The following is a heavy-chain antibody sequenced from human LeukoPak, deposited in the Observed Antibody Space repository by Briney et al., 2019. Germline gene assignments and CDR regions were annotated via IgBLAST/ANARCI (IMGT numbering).Heavy chain of an antibody. D-gene: IGHD2-15*01. J-gene: IGHJ5*02. Sequence: PSETLSLTCTVSGGSISSYYWSWIRQPPGKGLEWIGYIYYSGSTNYNPSLKSRVTISVDTSKNQFSLKLSSVTAADTAVYYCARGGCSGGSCYLDWFDPWGQGTLVTVSS. CDR1: GGSISSYY. CDR2: IYYSGST. V-gene: IGHV4-59*01. CDR3: ARGGCSGGSCYLDWFDP.